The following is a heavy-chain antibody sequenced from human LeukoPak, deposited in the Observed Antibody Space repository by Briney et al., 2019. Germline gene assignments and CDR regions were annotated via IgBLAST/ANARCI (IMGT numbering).Heavy chain of an antibody. Sequence: GGSLRLSCAASQFTFSNHGMHWVRQAPGKGLEWVAVIWYDGSNKYYADSVKGRFTISRDNAKNTLYLQMNSLRAEDTAVYYCARGGGYFDYWGQGTLVAVSS. V-gene: IGHV3-33*01. CDR1: QFTFSNHG. D-gene: IGHD2-15*01. J-gene: IGHJ4*02. CDR2: IWYDGSNK. CDR3: ARGGGYFDY.